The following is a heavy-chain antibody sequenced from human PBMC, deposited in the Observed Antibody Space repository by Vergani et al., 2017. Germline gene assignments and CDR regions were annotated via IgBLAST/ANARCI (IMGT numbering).Heavy chain of an antibody. CDR1: GYSFTSYW. V-gene: IGHV5-51*01. Sequence: EVQLVQSGAEVKKPGESLKISCKGSGYSFTSYWIGWVRQMPGKGLEWMGIIYPGDSDTRYSPSFQGQVTISADKSISTAYLQWSSLKASDTAIYYCARLNTMVLGAYLLRGWFDPWGQGTLVTVSS. CDR2: IYPGDSDT. CDR3: ARLNTMVLGAYLLRGWFDP. D-gene: IGHD3-10*01. J-gene: IGHJ5*02.